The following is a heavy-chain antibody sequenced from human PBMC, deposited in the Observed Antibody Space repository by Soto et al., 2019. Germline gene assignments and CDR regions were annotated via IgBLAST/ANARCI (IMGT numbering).Heavy chain of an antibody. CDR2: VYHSGST. V-gene: IGHV4-4*02. D-gene: IGHD3-9*01. CDR3: ARLYPYYDILTGSQIYGFDF. Sequence: PSETLSLTCTVSGAPITRSDWWTWARQSPGRGLEWIASVYHSGSTNYNPSLRDRVIISVDKSRNQFSLKLTSVTAADTAVYYCARLYPYYDILTGSQIYGFDFWGQGTMVT. J-gene: IGHJ3*01. CDR1: GAPITRSDW.